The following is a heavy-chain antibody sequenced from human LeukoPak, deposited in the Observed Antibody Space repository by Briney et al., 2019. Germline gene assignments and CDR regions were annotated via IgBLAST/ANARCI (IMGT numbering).Heavy chain of an antibody. CDR3: ARDYGTTDY. J-gene: IGHJ4*02. CDR1: GGSISSSSYY. Sequence: SETLSLTCTVSGGSISSSSYYWGWIRQPPGKGLEWIGSIYYSGSTYYNPSLKSRVTISVDTSKNQFSLKLSSVTAADTAVYYCARDYGTTDYWGQGTLVTVSS. D-gene: IGHD1-7*01. V-gene: IGHV4-39*07. CDR2: IYYSGST.